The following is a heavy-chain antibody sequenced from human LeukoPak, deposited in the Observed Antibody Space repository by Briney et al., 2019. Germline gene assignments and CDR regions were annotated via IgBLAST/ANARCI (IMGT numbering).Heavy chain of an antibody. Sequence: GESLKISCKGSGYSFTSYWIGWVRQMPGKGLEWMGIIYPGDSDTRYSPSFQGQVTISADKSISTAYLQWSSLKASDTAMYYCARHGPDYDFWTHYGDYWGQGTLVTVSS. CDR3: ARHGPDYDFWTHYGDY. CDR1: GYSFTSYW. J-gene: IGHJ4*02. D-gene: IGHD3-3*01. V-gene: IGHV5-51*01. CDR2: IYPGDSDT.